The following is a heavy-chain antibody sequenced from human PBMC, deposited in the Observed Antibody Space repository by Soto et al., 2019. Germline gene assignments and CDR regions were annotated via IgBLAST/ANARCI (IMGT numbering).Heavy chain of an antibody. CDR2: IIPIFGTA. CDR1: GGTFSSYA. Sequence: ASVKVSCKASGGTFSSYAISWVRQAPGQGLEWMGGIIPIFGTANYAQKFQGRVTITADESTSTAYMELSSLRSEDTAVYYCARDTMVRGAYWVYGMDVWGQGTTVTDSS. CDR3: ARDTMVRGAYWVYGMDV. J-gene: IGHJ6*02. D-gene: IGHD3-10*01. V-gene: IGHV1-69*13.